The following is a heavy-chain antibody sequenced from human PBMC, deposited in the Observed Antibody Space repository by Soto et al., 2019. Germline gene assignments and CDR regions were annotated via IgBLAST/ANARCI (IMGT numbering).Heavy chain of an antibody. D-gene: IGHD5-12*01. CDR3: AGDVGQRWILRGMDV. V-gene: IGHV1-3*01. Sequence: QVQLVQSGAEVKKPGASVKVSCKASGYTFTSYAMHWVRQAPGQRLEWMGWINAGNGNTKYSQKFQGRVTITRDTSASTAYMELSSLRSEDTGGYYCAGDVGQRWILRGMDVLGQGTTVTVSS. CDR1: GYTFTSYA. J-gene: IGHJ6*02. CDR2: INAGNGNT.